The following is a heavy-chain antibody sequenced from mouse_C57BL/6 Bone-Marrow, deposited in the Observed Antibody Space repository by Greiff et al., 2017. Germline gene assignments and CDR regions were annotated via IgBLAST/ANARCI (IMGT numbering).Heavy chain of an antibody. V-gene: IGHV6-3*01. Sequence: EVKLMESGGGLVQPGGSMKLSCVASGFTFSNYWMNWVRQSPEKGLEWVAQIRLKSDNYANNYAESVTGGFTISRDYSKSSVYLQINNLMAEDTGIYYCTDLLPCDYAMDYWGQGTSVTVSS. J-gene: IGHJ4*01. D-gene: IGHD5-5*01. CDR1: GFTFSNYW. CDR3: TDLLPCDYAMDY. CDR2: IRLKSDNYAN.